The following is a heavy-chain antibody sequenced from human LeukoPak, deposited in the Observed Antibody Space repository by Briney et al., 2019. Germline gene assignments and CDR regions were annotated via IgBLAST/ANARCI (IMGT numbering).Heavy chain of an antibody. Sequence: SETLSLTCTVSGGSINYYWSWIRQPPGKGLEWIGYVYYTGSTDYNPSPKSRVTISVDTSRNQFSLHLNSVTAADTAVYYCARGLYSNWYFDLWGRGTLVTVSS. CDR1: GGSINYY. CDR2: VYYTGST. J-gene: IGHJ2*01. V-gene: IGHV4-59*01. D-gene: IGHD2-21*01. CDR3: ARGLYSNWYFDL.